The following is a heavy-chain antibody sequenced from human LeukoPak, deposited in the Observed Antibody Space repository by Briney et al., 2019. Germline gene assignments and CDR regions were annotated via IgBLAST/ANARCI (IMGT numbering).Heavy chain of an antibody. CDR2: IKPDGTEK. CDR3: ARALTERWFDP. CDR1: GFTFTKYW. V-gene: IGHV3-7*01. J-gene: IGHJ5*02. Sequence: GGSLRLSCAASGFTFTKYWMTWVRQAPGKGPEWVANIKPDGTEKYYVDSLRGRFTISRDNAKSSLYLEMNSLRVEDTAIYYCARALTERWFDPWGQGTLVTVSS.